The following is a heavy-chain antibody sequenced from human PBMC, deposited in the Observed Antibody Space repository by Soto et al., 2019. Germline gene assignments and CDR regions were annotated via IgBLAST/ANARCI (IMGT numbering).Heavy chain of an antibody. J-gene: IGHJ5*02. CDR1: GGSISSYY. Sequence: SETLSLTCTVSGGSISSYYWSWIRQPPGKGLEWIGYIYYSGSTNYNPSLKSRVTISVDTSKNQFSLKLTSVTATDTAVYYCARQKWEQPKWFDPWGQGTLVTVSS. D-gene: IGHD1-26*01. V-gene: IGHV4-59*08. CDR3: ARQKWEQPKWFDP. CDR2: IYYSGST.